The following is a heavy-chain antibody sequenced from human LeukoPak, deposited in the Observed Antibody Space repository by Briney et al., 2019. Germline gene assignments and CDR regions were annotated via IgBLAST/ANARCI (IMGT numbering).Heavy chain of an antibody. V-gene: IGHV3-48*03. CDR2: ISSSGSTI. Sequence: PGGSLRLSCAASGFTFSSYEMNWVCQAPGKGLEWVSYISSSGSTIYYADSVKGRFTISRDNAKNSLYLQMNSLRAEDTAVYYCARDLRRGWFDPWGQGTLVTVSS. J-gene: IGHJ5*02. CDR3: ARDLRRGWFDP. CDR1: GFTFSSYE.